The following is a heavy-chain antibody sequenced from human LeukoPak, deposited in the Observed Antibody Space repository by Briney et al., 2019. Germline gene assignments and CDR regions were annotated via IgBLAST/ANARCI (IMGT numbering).Heavy chain of an antibody. CDR1: GGSIGSSSYY. Sequence: SETLSLTCTVSGGSIGSSSYYWGWIRQPPGKGLEWIGSIYYSGSTYYNPSLKSRVTISVDTSKNQFSLKLSSVTAADTAVYYCARQRYSSSHFDYWGQGTLVTVSS. D-gene: IGHD6-6*01. CDR3: ARQRYSSSHFDY. V-gene: IGHV4-39*01. CDR2: IYYSGST. J-gene: IGHJ4*02.